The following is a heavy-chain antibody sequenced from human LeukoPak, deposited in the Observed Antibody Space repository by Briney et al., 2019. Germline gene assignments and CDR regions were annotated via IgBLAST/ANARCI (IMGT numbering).Heavy chain of an antibody. J-gene: IGHJ3*02. D-gene: IGHD1-26*01. Sequence: QTGGSLRLSCAASGFTLSSYWMHWVRQAPGKGLVWVSRFYSDGSRTNYADSVKGRFTISGDNAKNTQYLQMNSLRAEDTAVYYCARSGRGGAFDIWGQGTMVTVSS. CDR2: FYSDGSRT. V-gene: IGHV3-74*01. CDR3: ARSGRGGAFDI. CDR1: GFTLSSYW.